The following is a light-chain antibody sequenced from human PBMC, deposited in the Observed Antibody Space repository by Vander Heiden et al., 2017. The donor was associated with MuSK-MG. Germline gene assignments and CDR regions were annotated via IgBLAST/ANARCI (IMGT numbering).Light chain of an antibody. J-gene: IGKJ2*01. CDR1: QRISNY. V-gene: IGKV3-11*01. CDR2: DAS. CDR3: QQRRET. Sequence: EIVLTQSPATLSLSPGERATLSCRASQRISNYLAWYQQKPGQAPRLLIYDASNRATGIPDRFSGSESGTDFTLTISSLEPEDFAVYYCQQRRETFGQGTKLEIK.